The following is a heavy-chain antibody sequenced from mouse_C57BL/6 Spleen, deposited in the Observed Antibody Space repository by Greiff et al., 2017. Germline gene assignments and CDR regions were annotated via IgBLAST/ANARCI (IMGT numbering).Heavy chain of an antibody. Sequence: EVKLQESGAELVKPGASVKLSCTASGFNFKDYFMHWVKQRPEQGLEWIGRLDPADGDTKYAPKFQGKATLTADTSSNTAYLQLSSLTSAVTAVYNCAREDYSNQDWFAYWGQGTTLTVSA. CDR3: AREDYSNQDWFAY. D-gene: IGHD2-5*01. J-gene: IGHJ3*01. CDR1: GFNFKDYF. CDR2: LDPADGDT. V-gene: IGHV14-2*01.